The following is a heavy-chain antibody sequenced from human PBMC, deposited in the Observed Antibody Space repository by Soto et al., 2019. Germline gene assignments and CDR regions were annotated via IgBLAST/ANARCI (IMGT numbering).Heavy chain of an antibody. J-gene: IGHJ6*02. CDR1: GFTFSSYG. CDR3: ARENILEWLLASYYYYGMDV. Sequence: PGGSLRLSCAASGFTFSSYGMHWVRQAPGKGLEWVAVIWYDGSNKYYADSVKGRFTISRDNSKNTLYLQMNSLRAEDTAVYYCARENILEWLLASYYYYGMDVWGQGTTVTVSS. V-gene: IGHV3-33*01. D-gene: IGHD3-3*01. CDR2: IWYDGSNK.